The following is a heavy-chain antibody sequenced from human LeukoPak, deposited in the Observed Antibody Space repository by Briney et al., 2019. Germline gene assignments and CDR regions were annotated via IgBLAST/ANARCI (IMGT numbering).Heavy chain of an antibody. CDR2: IYYSGST. CDR1: GDPISSYY. J-gene: IGHJ5*02. CDR3: ARDRNWFDP. V-gene: IGHV4-39*07. Sequence: SETLSLTCLVSGDPISSYYWGWIRQPPGKGLEWIGSIYYSGSTYYNPSLKSRVTISVDTSKNQFSLKLSSVTAADTAVYYCARDRNWFDPWGQGTLVTVSS.